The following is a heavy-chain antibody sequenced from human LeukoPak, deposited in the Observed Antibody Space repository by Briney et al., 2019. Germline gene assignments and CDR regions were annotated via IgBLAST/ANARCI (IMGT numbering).Heavy chain of an antibody. CDR2: ISSSGSTI. Sequence: GGSLRLSCAASGFTFSSYEMNWVRQAPGKGLEWVSYISSSGSTIYYADSVKGRLTVSRDNAKNSLYLEMNSLRPEDTAFYYCAKDGGHSTVLYYFESWGQGTLVTVSS. CDR1: GFTFSSYE. V-gene: IGHV3-48*03. D-gene: IGHD6-13*01. CDR3: AKDGGHSTVLYYFES. J-gene: IGHJ4*02.